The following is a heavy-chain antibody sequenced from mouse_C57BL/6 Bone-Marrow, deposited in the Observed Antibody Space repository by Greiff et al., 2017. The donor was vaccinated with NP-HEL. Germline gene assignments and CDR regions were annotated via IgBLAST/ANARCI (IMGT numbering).Heavy chain of an antibody. CDR1: GFTFSDYY. CDR3: ARQAPLYYGSSLWFAY. Sequence: EVMLVESGGGLVQPGGSLKLSCAASGFTFSDYYMYWVRQTPEKRLEWVAYISNGGGSTYYPDTVKGRFTISRDNAKNTLYLQMSRLKSEDTAMYYCARQAPLYYGSSLWFAYWGQGTLVTVSA. V-gene: IGHV5-12*01. D-gene: IGHD1-1*01. CDR2: ISNGGGST. J-gene: IGHJ3*01.